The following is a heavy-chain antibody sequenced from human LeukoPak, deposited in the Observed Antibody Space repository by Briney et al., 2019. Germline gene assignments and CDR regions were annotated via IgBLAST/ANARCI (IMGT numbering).Heavy chain of an antibody. D-gene: IGHD3-22*01. V-gene: IGHV4-4*07. Sequence: AETLSLTYTVSGGSINKYYWNWIRQPAGKGLEWIGRIYSIGNTNYNPSLGSRVTMSVDTSQNQFALKLSSLPAADTALYYCARGLMRYENSGYYSSYDSFDIWGQGTMVTVSS. J-gene: IGHJ3*02. CDR3: ARGLMRYENSGYYSSYDSFDI. CDR2: IYSIGNT. CDR1: GGSINKYY.